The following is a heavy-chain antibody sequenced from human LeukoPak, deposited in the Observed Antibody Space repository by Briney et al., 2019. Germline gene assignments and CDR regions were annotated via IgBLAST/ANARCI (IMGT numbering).Heavy chain of an antibody. Sequence: GGSLRLSCAASGFTFSSYAMSWVRQAPGKGLEWVSAISGSGGSTYYADSVKGRFTISRDNSKNTLYLQMNSLRAEDTAVYYCARDGASSGSIRSAFDIWGQGTMVTVSS. CDR2: ISGSGGST. J-gene: IGHJ3*02. CDR3: ARDGASSGSIRSAFDI. V-gene: IGHV3-23*01. D-gene: IGHD3-22*01. CDR1: GFTFSSYA.